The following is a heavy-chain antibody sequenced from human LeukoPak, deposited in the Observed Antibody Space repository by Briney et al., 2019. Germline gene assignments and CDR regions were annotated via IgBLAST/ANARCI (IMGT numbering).Heavy chain of an antibody. J-gene: IGHJ4*02. CDR2: MKGDGSHI. CDR3: ARLFGGVTTFDY. V-gene: IGHV3-7*01. Sequence: GGSLRLSCAASGFTFGNFWMSWVRQAPGRGLQRVASMKGDGSHIYYVDSVKGRFTISRDNARNSLYLQMNSLRAEDTAVYYCARLFGGVTTFDYWGQGALVTVSS. D-gene: IGHD2-8*02. CDR1: GFTFGNFW.